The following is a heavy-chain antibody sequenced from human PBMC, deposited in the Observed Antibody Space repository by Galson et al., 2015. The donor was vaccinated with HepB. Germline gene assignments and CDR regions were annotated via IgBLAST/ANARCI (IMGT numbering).Heavy chain of an antibody. CDR3: AKDRGYSYGYLVKDY. Sequence: SLRLSCAASGFTFSSYAMSWARQAPGKGLEWVSAISGSGGSTYYADSVKGRFTISRDNSKNTLYLQMNSLRAEDTAVYYCAKDRGYSYGYLVKDYWGQGTLATVSS. J-gene: IGHJ4*02. CDR1: GFTFSSYA. D-gene: IGHD5-18*01. CDR2: ISGSGGST. V-gene: IGHV3-23*01.